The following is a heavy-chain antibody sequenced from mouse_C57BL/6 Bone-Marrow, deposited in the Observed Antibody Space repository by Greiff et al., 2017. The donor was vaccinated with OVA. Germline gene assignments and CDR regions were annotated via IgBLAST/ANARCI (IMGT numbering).Heavy chain of an antibody. CDR3: ARRGAYYSNYVAWFAY. V-gene: IGHV1-50*01. CDR2: IDPSDRYT. D-gene: IGHD2-5*01. Sequence: QVQLQQPGAELVKPGASVKLSCKASGYTFTSYWMQWVKQRPGQGLEWIGEIDPSDRYTNYNQKFKGKATLTVDTSSSTAYMQLSSLTSEDSAVYYCARRGAYYSNYVAWFAYWGQGTLVTVSA. J-gene: IGHJ3*01. CDR1: GYTFTSYW.